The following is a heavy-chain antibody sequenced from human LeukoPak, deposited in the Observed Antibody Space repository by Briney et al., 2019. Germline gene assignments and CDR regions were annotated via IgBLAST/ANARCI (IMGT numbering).Heavy chain of an antibody. J-gene: IGHJ3*02. Sequence: GRSLRLSRAASGFTFSDYYMSWIRQAPGKGLEWVSYISSSGSTIYYADSVKGRFTISRDNAMNLLYLQMNSLRAEDTAVYYCARKAPYCGGDCLVGSISDAFDIWGQGTMVTVSS. V-gene: IGHV3-11*01. CDR1: GFTFSDYY. CDR3: ARKAPYCGGDCLVGSISDAFDI. D-gene: IGHD2-21*01. CDR2: ISSSGSTI.